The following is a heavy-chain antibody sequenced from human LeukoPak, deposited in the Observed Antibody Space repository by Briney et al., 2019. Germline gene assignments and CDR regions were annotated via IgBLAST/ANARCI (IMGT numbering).Heavy chain of an antibody. V-gene: IGHV3-21*01. Sequence: GGSLRLSCAASGFTVSSNYMSWVRQAPGKGLEWVSSISSSSSYIYYADSVKGRFTISRDNAKNSLYLQMNSLRAEDTAVYYCASFMPLALWGQGTLVTVSS. CDR3: ASFMPLAL. CDR2: ISSSSSYI. CDR1: GFTVSSNY. J-gene: IGHJ5*02. D-gene: IGHD2-2*01.